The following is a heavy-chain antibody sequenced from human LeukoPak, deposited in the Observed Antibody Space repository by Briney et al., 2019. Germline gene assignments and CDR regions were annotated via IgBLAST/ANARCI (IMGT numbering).Heavy chain of an antibody. D-gene: IGHD3-3*01. CDR2: IRSKAYGGKT. V-gene: IGHV3-49*04. CDR1: GFTFSSYW. CDR3: TRLRLEWFDWHYYYYYYMDV. J-gene: IGHJ6*03. Sequence: GGSLRLSCAASGFTFSSYWMSWVRQAPGKGLEWVGFIRSKAYGGKTEYAASVKGRFTISRDDSKSIAYLQMNSLKTEDTAVYYCTRLRLEWFDWHYYYYYYMDVWGKGTTVTVSS.